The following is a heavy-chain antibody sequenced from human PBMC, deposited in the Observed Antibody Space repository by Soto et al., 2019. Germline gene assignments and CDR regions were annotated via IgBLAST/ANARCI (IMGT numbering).Heavy chain of an antibody. V-gene: IGHV4-39*01. Sequence: PSETLSLTCTVSGGSISSSSYYWGWIRQPPGKGLEWIGSIYYSGSTYYNPSLKSRVTISVDKSKNQFSLKLSSVTAADTAVYYCARLEGLATISYYFDYWGQGTLVTVS. CDR3: ARLEGLATISYYFDY. D-gene: IGHD3-9*01. CDR1: GGSISSSSYY. J-gene: IGHJ4*02. CDR2: IYYSGST.